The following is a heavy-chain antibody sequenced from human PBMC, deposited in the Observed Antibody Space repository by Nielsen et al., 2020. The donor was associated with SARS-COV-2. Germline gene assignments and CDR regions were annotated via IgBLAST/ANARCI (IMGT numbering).Heavy chain of an antibody. Sequence: SVKVSCKASGGTFSSYAISWVRQAPGQGLEWMGGIIPIFGTANYAQKFQGRVTMTRDTSTSTVYMELSSLRSEDTAVYYCARDLIEYSSSSYYYYYGMDVWGQGTTVTVSS. CDR3: ARDLIEYSSSSYYYYYGMDV. CDR2: IIPIFGTA. D-gene: IGHD6-6*01. V-gene: IGHV1-69*05. CDR1: GGTFSSYA. J-gene: IGHJ6*02.